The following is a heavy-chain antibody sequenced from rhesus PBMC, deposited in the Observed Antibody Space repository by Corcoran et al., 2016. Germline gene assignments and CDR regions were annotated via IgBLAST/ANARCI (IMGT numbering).Heavy chain of an antibody. CDR2: IYGTSGST. CDR1: GGSISSGYD. J-gene: IGHJ3*01. Sequence: QVQLQESGPGVVKPSETLSLTCAVSGGSISSGYDWSWIRQPPGKGLEWIGYIYGTSGSTNYNPFLLNLVTISKDASKNQFSLKLSSVTAADTAVYYCARDSGCTGSGCHDAFDFWGQGLRVTVSS. V-gene: IGHV4-76*01. CDR3: ARDSGCTGSGCHDAFDF. D-gene: IGHD2-21*01.